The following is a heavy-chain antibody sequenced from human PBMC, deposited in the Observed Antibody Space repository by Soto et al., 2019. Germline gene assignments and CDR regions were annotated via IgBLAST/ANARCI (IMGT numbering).Heavy chain of an antibody. Sequence: PGGSLRLSCAASGFTLSEHYMDWVRQAPGKGLEWVARSRNKANRYTTEYAASVRGRFTISRDDSKNSLYLQMNSLKTEDTAVYYCARGLNGFDCWGQGTLVTVSS. D-gene: IGHD2-8*01. CDR1: GFTLSEHY. CDR2: SRNKANRYTT. V-gene: IGHV3-72*01. CDR3: ARGLNGFDC. J-gene: IGHJ4*02.